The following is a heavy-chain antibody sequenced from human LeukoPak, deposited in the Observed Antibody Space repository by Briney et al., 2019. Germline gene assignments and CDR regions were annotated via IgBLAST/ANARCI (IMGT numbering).Heavy chain of an antibody. CDR3: AKPTRRSTVIEGWFDP. Sequence: PGGSLRLSCATSGFTFSTYPMNWVRQAPGKGLEWVSAISGSGGSTYYADSVKGRFTISRDNSKNTLYLQMNSLRAEDTAVYYCAKPTRRSTVIEGWFDPWGQGTLVTVSS. CDR2: ISGSGGST. D-gene: IGHD4-17*01. J-gene: IGHJ5*02. V-gene: IGHV3-23*01. CDR1: GFTFSTYP.